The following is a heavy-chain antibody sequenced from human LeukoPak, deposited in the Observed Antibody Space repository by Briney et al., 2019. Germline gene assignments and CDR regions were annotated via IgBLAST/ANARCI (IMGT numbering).Heavy chain of an antibody. D-gene: IGHD3-3*01. V-gene: IGHV3-48*01. CDR1: GFTFSDYS. J-gene: IGHJ6*03. Sequence: GGSLRLSCAASGFTFSDYSMNWVRQAPGKGLEWISYISGSGTIYYADSVKGRFTISRDNAQRLVYLQMNSLRAEDTAVYYCTRDFWSGKNHYYYYMDVWGKGTTVTVSS. CDR2: ISGSGTI. CDR3: TRDFWSGKNHYYYYMDV.